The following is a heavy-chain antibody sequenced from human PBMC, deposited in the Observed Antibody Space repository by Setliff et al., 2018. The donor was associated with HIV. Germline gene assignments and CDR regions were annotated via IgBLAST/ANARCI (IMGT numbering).Heavy chain of an antibody. CDR2: IYYSGST. D-gene: IGHD3-22*01. J-gene: IGHJ4*02. V-gene: IGHV4-39*07. Sequence: PSETLSLTCTVSGGSISSSSYYWGWIRQPPGKGLEWIGSIYYSGSTYYNPSFKSRVTISVDTSKNQFSLKLSSVTAADTAVYYCARGSRGARASKIDSSGYYLVYWGQGTLVTV. CDR1: GGSISSSSYY. CDR3: ARGSRGARASKIDSSGYYLVY.